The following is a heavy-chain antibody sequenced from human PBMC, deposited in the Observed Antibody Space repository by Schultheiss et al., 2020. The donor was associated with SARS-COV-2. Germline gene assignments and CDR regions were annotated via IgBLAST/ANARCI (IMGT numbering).Heavy chain of an antibody. CDR1: GTSINSGDYS. CDR2: THYSGSS. J-gene: IGHJ3*02. CDR3: ATGVGATTDAFAI. V-gene: IGHV4-31*03. Sequence: SETLSLTCTVSGTSINSGDYSWTWIRQHPGKGLEWIGYTHYSGSSYYSPSLKSRVTISIDTSKNQFSLKLSSVTAADTAVYYCATGVGATTDAFAIWGQGTTVTVSS. D-gene: IGHD1-26*01.